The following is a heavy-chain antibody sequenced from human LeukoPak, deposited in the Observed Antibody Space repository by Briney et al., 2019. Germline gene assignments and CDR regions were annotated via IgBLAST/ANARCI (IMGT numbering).Heavy chain of an antibody. V-gene: IGHV3-23*01. J-gene: IGHJ4*02. CDR3: AKGHSAYGTGFDY. D-gene: IGHD5-12*01. CDR2: ISGGGDRT. Sequence: PGGSLRLSCAASGITFSTFAMSWVRRAPGRGLECVSVISGGGDRTYYAETVRGRFTISRDNPKNTLYLQMSSLRADDTAIYYCAKGHSAYGTGFDYWGQGTLVTVSS. CDR1: GITFSTFA.